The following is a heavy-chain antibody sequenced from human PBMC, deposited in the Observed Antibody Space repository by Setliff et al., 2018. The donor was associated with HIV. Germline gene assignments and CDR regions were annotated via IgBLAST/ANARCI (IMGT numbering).Heavy chain of an antibody. CDR2: FDPEDGET. CDR3: ATAPPRGPVTFGGG. Sequence: WASVKVSCKVSGYTLTELSMHWVRQAPGKGLEWMGGFDPEDGETIYAQKFQGRATMTEDTSTDTAYMELSSLRSEDTAVYYCATAPPRGPVTFGGGWGQGTLVTVSS. V-gene: IGHV1-24*01. D-gene: IGHD3-16*01. J-gene: IGHJ4*02. CDR1: GYTLTELS.